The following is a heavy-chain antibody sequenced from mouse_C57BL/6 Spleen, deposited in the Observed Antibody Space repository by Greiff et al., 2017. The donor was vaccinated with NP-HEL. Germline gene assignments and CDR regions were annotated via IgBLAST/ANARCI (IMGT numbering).Heavy chain of an antibody. J-gene: IGHJ3*01. CDR3: ARGPLPY. V-gene: IGHV3-6*01. CDR2: ISYDGSN. Sequence: ESGPGLVKPSQSLSLTCSVTGYSITSGYYWNWIRQFPGNKLEWMGYISYDGSNNYNPSLKNRISITRDTSKNQFFLKLNSVTTEDTATYYCARGPLPYWGQGTLVTVSA. CDR1: GYSITSGYY. D-gene: IGHD6-1*01.